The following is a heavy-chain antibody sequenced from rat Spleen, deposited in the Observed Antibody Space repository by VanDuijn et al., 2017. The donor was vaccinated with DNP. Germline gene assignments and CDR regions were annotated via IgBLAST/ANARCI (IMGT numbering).Heavy chain of an antibody. Sequence: EVQLVESGGGLVQPGRSLKLSCAASGFTFSDYNMAWVRQAPKKGLEWVASISTSGEYTHYRDSVRGRFTVSRDDSTSTLYLQMDSLRSEDTATYYCTRGGTYYFDYWGQGVMVTVSS. CDR3: TRGGTYYFDY. CDR1: GFTFSDYN. V-gene: IGHV5-25*01. J-gene: IGHJ2*01. CDR2: ISTSGEYT.